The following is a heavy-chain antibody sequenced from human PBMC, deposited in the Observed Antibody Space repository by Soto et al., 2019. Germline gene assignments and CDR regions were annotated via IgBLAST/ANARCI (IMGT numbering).Heavy chain of an antibody. V-gene: IGHV4-59*01. CDR2: IYYSGST. Sequence: GPGPLPPSETLSLTCTVSGGSISSYYWSWIRQPPGKGLEWIGYIYYSGSTNYNPSLKSRVTISVDTSKNQFSLKLSSVTAADTAVYYCARGRKEDFWSGYPLNWFDPWGQGTLVTVSS. CDR3: ARGRKEDFWSGYPLNWFDP. D-gene: IGHD3-3*01. CDR1: GGSISSYY. J-gene: IGHJ5*02.